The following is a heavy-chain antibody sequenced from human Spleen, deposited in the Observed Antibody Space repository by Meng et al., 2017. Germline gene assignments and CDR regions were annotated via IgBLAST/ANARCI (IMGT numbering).Heavy chain of an antibody. J-gene: IGHJ4*02. Sequence: GGSLRLSCAASGFTFSSYAMHWVRQAPGEGLEWVALISHDGSNKYYADSVKGRFAISRDNSKSVLYLQMSGLRTEDTATYYCARGPITMAGTLDYWGLGTVVTVSS. CDR2: ISHDGSNK. D-gene: IGHD6-19*01. CDR3: ARGPITMAGTLDY. CDR1: GFTFSSYA. V-gene: IGHV3-30*09.